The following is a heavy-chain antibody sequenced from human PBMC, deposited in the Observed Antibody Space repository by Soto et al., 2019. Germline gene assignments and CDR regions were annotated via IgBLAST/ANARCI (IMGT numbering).Heavy chain of an antibody. Sequence: PGGSLRLSCAASGFTFSSYAMSWVRQAPGKGLEWVAVISYDGSNKYYADSVKGRFTISRDNAKNTLYLQMNSLRADDTAVYYCARGELREKTNHWGQGTLVIVSS. D-gene: IGHD1-26*01. V-gene: IGHV3-30*03. J-gene: IGHJ4*02. CDR2: ISYDGSNK. CDR1: GFTFSSYA. CDR3: ARGELREKTNH.